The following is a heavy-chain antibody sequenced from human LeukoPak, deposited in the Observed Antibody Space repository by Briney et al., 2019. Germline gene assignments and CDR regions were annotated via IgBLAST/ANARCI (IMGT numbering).Heavy chain of an antibody. Sequence: PGGSLRLSCAASGFTFSSSWMYWVRQAPGKGLVWVSRINSDESITTYADSVKGRFTISRDNAKNTLYLQMNSLRVEDTAVYYCARSFRRYGMDVWGQGTTVTVSS. D-gene: IGHD3-10*01. CDR1: GFTFSSSW. V-gene: IGHV3-74*01. J-gene: IGHJ6*02. CDR3: ARSFRRYGMDV. CDR2: INSDESIT.